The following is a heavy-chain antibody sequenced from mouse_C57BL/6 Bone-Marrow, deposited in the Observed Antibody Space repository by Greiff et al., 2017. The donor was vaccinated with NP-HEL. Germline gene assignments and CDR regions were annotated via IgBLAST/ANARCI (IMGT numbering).Heavy chain of an antibody. V-gene: IGHV1-81*01. CDR1: GYTFTSYG. Sequence: QVQLQQSGAELARPGASVKLSCKASGYTFTSYGISWVKQRTGQGLEWIGEIYPRSGNTYYNEKFKGKATLTADKSSSAAYMELRSLTSEDSAVYFCAREGIYYYGSPWFAYGGQGTLVTVSA. CDR3: AREGIYYYGSPWFAY. CDR2: IYPRSGNT. J-gene: IGHJ3*01. D-gene: IGHD1-1*01.